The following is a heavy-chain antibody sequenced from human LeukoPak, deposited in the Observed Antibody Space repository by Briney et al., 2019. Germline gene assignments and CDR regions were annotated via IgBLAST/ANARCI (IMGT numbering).Heavy chain of an antibody. CDR2: VDADGSTT. Sequence: GESLRLSCAASGFTFSNYWMHWVRQAPGKGLMWVSRVDADGSTTRYADSVKDRFTISRDNAKNTVYLQMNSLRVEDTAVYYCARGDYMRGGNWGQGTLVAVSS. J-gene: IGHJ4*02. CDR3: ARGDYMRGGN. D-gene: IGHD3-16*01. V-gene: IGHV3-74*01. CDR1: GFTFSNYW.